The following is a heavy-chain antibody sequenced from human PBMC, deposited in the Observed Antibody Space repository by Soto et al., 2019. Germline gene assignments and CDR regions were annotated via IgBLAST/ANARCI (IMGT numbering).Heavy chain of an antibody. CDR3: ARGERQQQRDT. V-gene: IGHV4-4*02. J-gene: IGHJ5*02. CDR1: GDSISNTNW. CDR2: IYHIGDT. Sequence: SETLSLTCAVSGDSISNTNWWSWVRQPPGKGLEWIGEIYHIGDTNYNPSLKSRVILSLDKSKNHFFLKVNSVTAADTAVYYCARGERQQQRDTWGRGILVTVSS. D-gene: IGHD6-13*01.